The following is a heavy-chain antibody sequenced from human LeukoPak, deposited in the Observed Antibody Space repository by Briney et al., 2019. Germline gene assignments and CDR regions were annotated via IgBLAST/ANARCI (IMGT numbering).Heavy chain of an antibody. Sequence: ASVKVSCKASGYTFTSYYMHWVRQAPGQGLEWMGIINPSGGSTGYAQKFQGRVTMTRDMSTSTVYMELSSLRSEDTAVYYCARDQRGTAMVTIPYYYMDVWGKGTTVTVSS. V-gene: IGHV1-46*01. J-gene: IGHJ6*03. CDR3: ARDQRGTAMVTIPYYYMDV. D-gene: IGHD5-18*01. CDR1: GYTFTSYY. CDR2: INPSGGST.